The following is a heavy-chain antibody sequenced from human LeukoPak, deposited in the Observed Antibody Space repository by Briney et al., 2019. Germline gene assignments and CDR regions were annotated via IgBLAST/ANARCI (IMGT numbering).Heavy chain of an antibody. CDR2: ISPSGST. CDR1: GGPITSGTYY. CDR3: ARDIVPAAMNAFDI. D-gene: IGHD2-2*01. Sequence: SETLSLTCTVSGGPITSGTYYWSWIRQPAGKGLEWIGRISPSGSTSSNPSLKSRVSISVDTSKNQFSLNLSSVTAADTAVYYCARDIVPAAMNAFDIWGQGTMVTVSS. V-gene: IGHV4-61*02. J-gene: IGHJ3*02.